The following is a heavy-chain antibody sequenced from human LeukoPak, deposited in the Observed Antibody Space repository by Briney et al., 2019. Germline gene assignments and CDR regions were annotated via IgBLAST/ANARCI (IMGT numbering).Heavy chain of an antibody. Sequence: SVKVSCKASGGTFSSYAISWVRQAPGQGLEWMGGNIPIFGTANYAQKFQGRVTITADESTSTAYMELSSLRSEDTTVYYCARGDINWLRSPGTLYYADYWGRGTLVTVSS. D-gene: IGHD5-12*01. J-gene: IGHJ4*02. CDR3: ARGDINWLRSPGTLYYADY. CDR1: GGTFSSYA. CDR2: NIPIFGTA. V-gene: IGHV1-69*13.